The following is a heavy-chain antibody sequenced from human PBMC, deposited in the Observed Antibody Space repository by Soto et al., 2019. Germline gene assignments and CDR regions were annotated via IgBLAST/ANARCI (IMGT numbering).Heavy chain of an antibody. CDR3: VRSVPAATWAYNGMDV. J-gene: IGHJ6*02. CDR1: GGSVESSSC. CDR2: IYHSGTF. D-gene: IGHD2-15*01. V-gene: IGHV4-4*02. Sequence: SETLSLTCAVSGGSVESSSCWSWVRQAPGKGLEWIGEIYHSGTFNYNPSLASRVSVSVDKPTNQFSLNLNSVTAADTAVYYCVRSVPAATWAYNGMDVWGQGTTVTAP.